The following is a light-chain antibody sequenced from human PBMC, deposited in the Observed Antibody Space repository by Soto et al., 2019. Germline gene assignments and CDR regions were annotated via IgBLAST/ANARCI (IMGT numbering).Light chain of an antibody. Sequence: DIQMTQSPSSLSASVGDRVTIACRASQNITNYLAWYQQKPGEVPKLLIYAVSTLQSGVPSRFSGGGSGTDFTLTISGLQPEDVGTYDCQKYNGAPRTFGQGTKVEIK. CDR1: QNITNY. CDR2: AVS. V-gene: IGKV1-27*01. CDR3: QKYNGAPRT. J-gene: IGKJ1*01.